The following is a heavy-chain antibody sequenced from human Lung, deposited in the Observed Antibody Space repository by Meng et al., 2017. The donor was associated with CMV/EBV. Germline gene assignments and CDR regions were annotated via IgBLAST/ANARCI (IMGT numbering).Heavy chain of an antibody. CDR2: IDHSGTT. Sequence: GGSVSGGHWWSWVRQAPGKGLEWVGEIDHSGTTNFNPSLKSRVAMSMARSKNQLFLKLNSVTAADTAVYYCARVGTMADMFFDSWGQGTLVTVSS. CDR1: GGSVSGGHW. V-gene: IGHV4-4*02. J-gene: IGHJ4*02. CDR3: ARVGTMADMFFDS. D-gene: IGHD3-10*02.